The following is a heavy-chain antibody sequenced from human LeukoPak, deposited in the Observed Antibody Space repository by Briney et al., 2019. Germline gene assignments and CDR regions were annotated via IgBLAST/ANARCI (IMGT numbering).Heavy chain of an antibody. V-gene: IGHV4-59*03. J-gene: IGHJ5*02. CDR1: GGSISSYY. Sequence: PSETLSLTCTVSGGSISSYYWSWIRQPPGKGLEWIGYIYSSGSASYNPSLISRVTTLVATTNNQFSFTLTSITAADTTVYYCPRLHASRAEEFDPWGQGTLVTVSS. CDR2: IYSSGSA. CDR3: PRLHASRAEEFDP. D-gene: IGHD3-16*01.